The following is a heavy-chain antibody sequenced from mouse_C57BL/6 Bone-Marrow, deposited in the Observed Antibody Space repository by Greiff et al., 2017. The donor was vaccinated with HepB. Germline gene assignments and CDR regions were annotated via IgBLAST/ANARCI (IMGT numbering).Heavy chain of an antibody. V-gene: IGHV1-42*01. J-gene: IGHJ1*03. Sequence: VQLQQSGPELVKPGASVKISCKASGYSFTGYYMNWVKQSPEKSLEWIGEINPSTGGTTYNQKFKAKATLTVDKSSSTAYMQLKSLTSEDSAVYYCAPIYYDSWYFDVWGTGTTVTVSS. CDR1: GYSFTGYY. CDR2: INPSTGGT. D-gene: IGHD2-4*01. CDR3: APIYYDSWYFDV.